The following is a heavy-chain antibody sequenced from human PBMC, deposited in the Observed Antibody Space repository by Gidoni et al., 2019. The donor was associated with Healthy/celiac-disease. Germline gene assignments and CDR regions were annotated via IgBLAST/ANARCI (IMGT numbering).Heavy chain of an antibody. CDR3: VVWLRTYNWFDP. D-gene: IGHD5-12*01. Sequence: QVQLQESGPGLVKPSQTLSLTCTVSGGSISSGSYYWSWIRQPAGKGLEWIGSIYTSGSTNYNPSLKSRVTMSVDTSKNQFSLKLSSVTAADTAVYYCVVWLRTYNWFDPWGQGTLVTVSS. V-gene: IGHV4-61*02. J-gene: IGHJ5*02. CDR2: IYTSGST. CDR1: GGSISSGSYY.